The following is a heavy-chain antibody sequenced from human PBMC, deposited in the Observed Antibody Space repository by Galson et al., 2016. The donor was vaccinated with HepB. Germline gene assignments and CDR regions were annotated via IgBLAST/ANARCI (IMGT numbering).Heavy chain of an antibody. CDR3: ARNLGEAGSDH. V-gene: IGHV1-69*13. CDR1: GGASSSYA. Sequence: SVKVSCKASGGASSSYALSWVRQAPGQGLEWVGGIIPNFGTAHYAQKLQGRVTIRADESTSTVYMELSSLRPEDTAVYYCARNLGEAGSDHWGRGTLVIVSS. J-gene: IGHJ4*02. CDR2: IIPNFGTA. D-gene: IGHD3-16*01.